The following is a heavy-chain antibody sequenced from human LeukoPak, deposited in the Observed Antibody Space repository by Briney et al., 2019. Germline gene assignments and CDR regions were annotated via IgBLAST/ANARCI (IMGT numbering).Heavy chain of an antibody. D-gene: IGHD3-10*01. V-gene: IGHV1-46*01. Sequence: ASVKVSCKASGYTFTSYYMHWVRQAPGQGLGWMGIINPSGGSTSYAQKFQGRVTMTRHTSTSTVYMELSSLRSEDTAVYYCARDYYGSGSPDYWGQGTLVTVSS. CDR3: ARDYYGSGSPDY. CDR1: GYTFTSYY. CDR2: INPSGGST. J-gene: IGHJ4*02.